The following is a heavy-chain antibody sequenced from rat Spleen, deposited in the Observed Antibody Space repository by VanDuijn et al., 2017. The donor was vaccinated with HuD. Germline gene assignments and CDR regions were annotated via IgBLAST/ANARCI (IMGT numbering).Heavy chain of an antibody. J-gene: IGHJ4*01. CDR2: ISTGGGST. V-gene: IGHV5-25*01. CDR1: GFTFSNYY. Sequence: EVQLVASGGGLVQPGRSLKLSCAASGFTFSNYYMAWVRQAPTKGLEWVTYISTGGGSTYYRDSVKGRFTVSRDNAKSTLYLQMDSLRSEDTATYYCARQDVMDAWGQGASVTVSS. CDR3: ARQDVMDA.